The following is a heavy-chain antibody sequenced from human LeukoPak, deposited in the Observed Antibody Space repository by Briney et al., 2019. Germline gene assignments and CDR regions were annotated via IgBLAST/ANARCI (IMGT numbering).Heavy chain of an antibody. Sequence: ASVKVSCKASGYTFTDYYIHWVRQAPGQGLEWMGWIVPKSGGTHYAQYFQGRVTMTRDTSINTAYLDLRSLRSDDTAVYYCARVWRCADGVCPDVFESWGQGTLVIVSS. CDR1: GYTFTDYY. V-gene: IGHV1-2*02. D-gene: IGHD2-8*01. CDR3: ARVWRCADGVCPDVFES. CDR2: IVPKSGGT. J-gene: IGHJ4*02.